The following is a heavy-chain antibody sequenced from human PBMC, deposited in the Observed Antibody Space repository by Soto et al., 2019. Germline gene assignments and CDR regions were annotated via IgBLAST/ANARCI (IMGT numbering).Heavy chain of an antibody. J-gene: IGHJ1*01. D-gene: IGHD2-15*01. CDR3: AKEFRTYCSGGSCYSEGDFQH. CDR2: ISWNSGSI. Sequence: GGSLRLSCAASGFTFDDYAMHWVRQAPGKGLEWVSGISWNSGSIGYADSVKGRFTISRDNAKNSLYLQMNSLRAEDTALYYCAKEFRTYCSGGSCYSEGDFQHWGQGTLVTVSS. V-gene: IGHV3-9*01. CDR1: GFTFDDYA.